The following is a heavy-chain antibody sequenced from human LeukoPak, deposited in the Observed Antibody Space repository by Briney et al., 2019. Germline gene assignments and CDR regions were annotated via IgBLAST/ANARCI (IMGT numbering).Heavy chain of an antibody. CDR1: GFTFSSYG. J-gene: IGHJ4*02. V-gene: IGHV3-23*01. D-gene: IGHD3-22*01. CDR2: ISGSGGST. Sequence: GGSLRLSCAASGFTFSSYGMSWVRQAPGKGLEWVSAISGSGGSTYYADSVKGRFTISRDNSKNTLYLQMNSLRAEDTAVYYCAKDPASSGYHWAYWGQGTLVTVSS. CDR3: AKDPASSGYHWAY.